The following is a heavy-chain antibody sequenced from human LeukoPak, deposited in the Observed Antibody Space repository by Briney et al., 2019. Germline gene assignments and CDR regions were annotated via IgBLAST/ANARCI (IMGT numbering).Heavy chain of an antibody. CDR3: AREGHNYGDALDI. D-gene: IGHD5-18*01. CDR1: GFTFSSYS. J-gene: IGHJ3*02. V-gene: IGHV3-23*01. Sequence: GGSLRLSCAASGFTFSSYSMNWVRQAPGKGLEWVSVISTSGGTTYYADSVKGRFTISRDNSKDTLYLQMNSLRAEDTALYYCAREGHNYGDALDIWGQGTSVTVSS. CDR2: ISTSGGTT.